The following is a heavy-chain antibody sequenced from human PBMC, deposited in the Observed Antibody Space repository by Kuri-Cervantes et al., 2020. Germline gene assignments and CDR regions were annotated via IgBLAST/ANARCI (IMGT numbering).Heavy chain of an antibody. CDR3: ARASYYYDSSGYYGWDAFDI. D-gene: IGHD3-22*01. CDR2: IDWVDDK. Sequence: SGPTLVKPTQTLTLTCTFSGFPLSTSGMCVSWVRQPPGKALEWLALIDWVDDKYYSTSLKTRLTISKDTSKNQVVLTMTNIDPVDTATYYCARASYYYDSSGYYGWDAFDIWGQGTMVTVSS. V-gene: IGHV2-70*20. J-gene: IGHJ3*02. CDR1: GFPLSTSGMC.